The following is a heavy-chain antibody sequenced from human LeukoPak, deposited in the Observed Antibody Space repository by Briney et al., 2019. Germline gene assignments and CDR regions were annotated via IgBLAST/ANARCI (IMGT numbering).Heavy chain of an antibody. CDR2: IKGKTDGGTT. J-gene: IGHJ4*02. D-gene: IGHD5-18*01. CDR1: GFTFSSHA. Sequence: GGSLRLSCTVSGFTFSSHAMSWVRQAPGKGLEWVGRIKGKTDGGTTDYAAPVKGRFTISRDDSKNTLYLQMNSLKTEDTAVYYCTTRGYSYGNPFDYWGQGTLVTVSS. V-gene: IGHV3-15*01. CDR3: TTRGYSYGNPFDY.